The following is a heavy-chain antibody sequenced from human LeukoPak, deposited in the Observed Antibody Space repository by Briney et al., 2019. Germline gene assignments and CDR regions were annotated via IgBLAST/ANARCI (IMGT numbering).Heavy chain of an antibody. V-gene: IGHV3-23*01. CDR3: AKDHILRYFDWSPEYYFDY. CDR1: GFTFSSYA. CDR2: ISGSGGST. Sequence: GGSLRLSCAASGFTFSSYAMSWVRQAPGKGLEWVSAISGSGGSTYHADSVKGRFTISRDNSKNTLYLQMNSLRAEDTAVYYCAKDHILRYFDWSPEYYFDYWGQGTLVTVSS. J-gene: IGHJ4*02. D-gene: IGHD3-9*01.